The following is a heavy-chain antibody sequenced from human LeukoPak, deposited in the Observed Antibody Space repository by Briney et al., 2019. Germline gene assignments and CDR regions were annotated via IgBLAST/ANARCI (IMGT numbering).Heavy chain of an antibody. CDR3: AKDDYCDSSGSWGGY. CDR2: IRYDGSNK. V-gene: IGHV3-30*02. J-gene: IGHJ4*02. Sequence: PGGSLRLSCAASGFTFSSYGMHWVRQAPGKGLEWVAFIRYDGSNKYYADSVKGRFTISRDNSKNTLYLQMNSLRAEDTAVYYCAKDDYCDSSGSWGGYWGQGTLVTVSS. CDR1: GFTFSSYG. D-gene: IGHD3-22*01.